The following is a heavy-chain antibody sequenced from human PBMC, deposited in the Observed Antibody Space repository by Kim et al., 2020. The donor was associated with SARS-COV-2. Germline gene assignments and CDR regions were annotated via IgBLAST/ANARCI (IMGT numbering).Heavy chain of an antibody. CDR2: ISGSGGST. V-gene: IGHV3-23*01. J-gene: IGHJ6*02. D-gene: IGHD3-3*01. CDR1: GFTFSSYA. CDR3: AIDFSRITIFGVVTRGGVDV. Sequence: GGSLRLSCAASGFTFSSYAMSWVRQAPGKGLEWVSAISGSGGSTYYADSVKDRFTISRDNYKHTLYLQMNSLRAEYTAVYYYAIDFSRITIFGVVTRGGVDVWGQKTTVTVS.